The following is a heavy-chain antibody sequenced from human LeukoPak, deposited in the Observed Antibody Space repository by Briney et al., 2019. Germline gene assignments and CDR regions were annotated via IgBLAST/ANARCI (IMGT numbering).Heavy chain of an antibody. J-gene: IGHJ4*02. CDR3: ARHVSAAAGLDY. CDR2: IYYSGST. V-gene: IGHV4-59*08. CDR1: GGSISSYY. Sequence: SETLSLTCTVSGGSISSYYWSWIRQPPGKGLEWIGYIYYSGSTNYNPSLKSRVTISVDTSKNSSVTAADTAVYYCARHVSAAAGLDYWGQGTLVTVSS. D-gene: IGHD6-13*01.